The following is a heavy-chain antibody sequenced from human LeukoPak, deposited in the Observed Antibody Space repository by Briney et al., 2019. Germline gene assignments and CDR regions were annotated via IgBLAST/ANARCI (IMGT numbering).Heavy chain of an antibody. D-gene: IGHD1-26*01. CDR2: IYSSGHT. CDR1: GGSINNYY. V-gene: IGHV4-4*07. Sequence: SETLSLTCTVSGGSINNYYWNWIRQPAGKGLEWIGRIYSSGHTNYNPSLTSRVTLSVDTSKSHFSLKLTSVTAADTAVYYCARDSSGLGAHFDYWGQGTLVTVSS. CDR3: ARDSSGLGAHFDY. J-gene: IGHJ4*02.